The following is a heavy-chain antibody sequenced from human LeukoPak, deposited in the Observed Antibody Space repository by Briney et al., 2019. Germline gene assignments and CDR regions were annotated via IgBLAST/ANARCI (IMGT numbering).Heavy chain of an antibody. CDR3: VKGGLYGDYYFDY. Sequence: GGSLRLSCAASGFTFSSYAMSWVRQAPGKGLEWVSGISSSGGSSSYADSVKGRFTISRDNSKYTLYLQMNSLRADDTALYYCVKGGLYGDYYFDYWGQGTLVTVSS. CDR2: ISSSGGSS. D-gene: IGHD4-17*01. J-gene: IGHJ4*02. V-gene: IGHV3-23*01. CDR1: GFTFSSYA.